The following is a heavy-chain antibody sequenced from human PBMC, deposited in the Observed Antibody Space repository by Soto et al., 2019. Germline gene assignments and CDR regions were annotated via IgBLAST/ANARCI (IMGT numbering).Heavy chain of an antibody. V-gene: IGHV3-30*18. CDR2: ISYDGGNK. D-gene: IGHD1-26*01. J-gene: IGHJ6*02. CDR1: GFTFSYYG. Sequence: GGSLRLSCAASGFTFSYYGMHWVRLSPGKXLEWVAVISYDGGNKDYIDSVKGRFTISRDNSKNTLYLQMNSLRAEDTAVYFCAKDNGVGGTASDYYYGMGVWGQGTTVTVSS. CDR3: AKDNGVGGTASDYYYGMGV.